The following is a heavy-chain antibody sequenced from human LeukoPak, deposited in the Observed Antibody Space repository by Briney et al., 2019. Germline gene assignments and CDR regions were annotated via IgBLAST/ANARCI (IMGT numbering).Heavy chain of an antibody. CDR3: ARAYCSSTSCYANYFDH. J-gene: IGHJ4*02. V-gene: IGHV1-46*01. D-gene: IGHD2-2*01. Sequence: EASVRVSCKASGYTFTSYYMHWVRQAPGQGLEWMGIINPSGGSTSYAQKFQGRVTMTRDTSTSTVYMELSSLRSEDTAVYYCARAYCSSTSCYANYFDHWGQGTLVTVSS. CDR1: GYTFTSYY. CDR2: INPSGGST.